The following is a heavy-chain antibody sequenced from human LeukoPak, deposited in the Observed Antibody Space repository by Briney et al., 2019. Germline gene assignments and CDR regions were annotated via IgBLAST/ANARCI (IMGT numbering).Heavy chain of an antibody. CDR3: TREYVDYDFWSGYYGMDV. J-gene: IGHJ6*02. Sequence: ASVKVSCKASGYTFTSYDINWVRQATGQGFEWMGWMNPNSGNTGYAQKFQGRVTMTRNASISTAYMELSSLRSEDTAVYYCTREYVDYDFWSGYYGMDVWGQGTTVTVSS. D-gene: IGHD3-3*01. CDR1: GYTFTSYD. CDR2: MNPNSGNT. V-gene: IGHV1-8*01.